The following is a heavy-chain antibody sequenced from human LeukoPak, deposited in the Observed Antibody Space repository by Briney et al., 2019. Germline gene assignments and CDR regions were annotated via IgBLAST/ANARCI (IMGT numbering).Heavy chain of an antibody. Sequence: SETLSLTCAVYGGSFSGYYRSWIRQPPGKGLEWIWEINHSGSSNYNPSLKSRVTISVDTSKNQFSLKLSSVTAAHTAVYYCARGGVVWWFGESYSRVFSNWFDPWGQGTLVTVSS. J-gene: IGHJ5*02. CDR1: GGSFSGYY. D-gene: IGHD3-10*01. CDR3: ARGGVVWWFGESYSRVFSNWFDP. V-gene: IGHV4-34*01. CDR2: INHSGSS.